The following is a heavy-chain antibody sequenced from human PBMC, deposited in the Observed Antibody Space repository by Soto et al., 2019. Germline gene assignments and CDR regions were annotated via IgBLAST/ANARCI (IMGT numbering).Heavy chain of an antibody. D-gene: IGHD1-26*01. CDR3: ARIGSGGYYGPYDYYGMDV. V-gene: IGHV1-69*06. J-gene: IGHJ6*02. Sequence: QVQLVQSGAEVKKPGSSVTVSCKASGGTFSSYAISWVRQAPGQGLEWMGGIIPIFGTANYAQKFQGRVTITADKSTGPAYMERRSLRSEDTAVYYCARIGSGGYYGPYDYYGMDVWGQGTTVAVSS. CDR1: GGTFSSYA. CDR2: IIPIFGTA.